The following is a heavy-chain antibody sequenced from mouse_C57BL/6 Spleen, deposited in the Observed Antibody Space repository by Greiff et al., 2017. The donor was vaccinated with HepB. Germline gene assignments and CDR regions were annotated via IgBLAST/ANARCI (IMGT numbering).Heavy chain of an antibody. Sequence: EVQLQQSGAELVRPGASVKLSCTASGFNIKDYYMHWVKQRPEQGLEWIGRIDPEDGDTEYAPKFQGKATMTADTSSNTAYLQLSSLTSEDTAVYYCTTGGRQLRLRNYFDYWGQGTTLTVSS. CDR1: GFNIKDYY. V-gene: IGHV14-1*01. J-gene: IGHJ2*01. CDR3: TTGGRQLRLRNYFDY. CDR2: IDPEDGDT. D-gene: IGHD3-2*02.